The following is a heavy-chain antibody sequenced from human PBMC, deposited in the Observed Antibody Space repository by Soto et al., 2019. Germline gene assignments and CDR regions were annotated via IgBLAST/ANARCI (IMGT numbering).Heavy chain of an antibody. D-gene: IGHD2-15*01. J-gene: IGHJ4*02. CDR3: ATRLPTDF. V-gene: IGHV1-2*02. CDR1: GYTFTGFH. CDR2: IDPNNGDT. Sequence: ASVKVSCKASGYTFTGFHIFWVRQAPGQGLEWVGWIDPNNGDTSYAQRFQGRVTLTRDASISTAYMALGRLTSDDTAMYYCATRLPTDFWGQGTQVTVSS.